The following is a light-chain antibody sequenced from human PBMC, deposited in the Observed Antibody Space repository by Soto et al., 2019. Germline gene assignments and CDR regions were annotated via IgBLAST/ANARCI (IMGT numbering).Light chain of an antibody. Sequence: IPLSQSPSSLSASIGDRVTITCRASQGISNYLAWYQQKPGKAPKLLIYGAVTLQSGVPSRFSGSGSGTDFTLTLSSLQPDDLAAYYCQQLNNVPPFTFGPWTKVDLK. CDR1: QGISNY. CDR3: QQLNNVPPFT. J-gene: IGKJ3*01. V-gene: IGKV1-9*01. CDR2: GAV.